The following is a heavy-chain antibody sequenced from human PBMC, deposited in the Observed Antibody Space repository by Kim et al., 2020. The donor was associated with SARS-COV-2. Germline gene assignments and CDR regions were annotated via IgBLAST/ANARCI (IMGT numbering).Heavy chain of an antibody. D-gene: IGHD6-13*01. CDR1: GFTFSSYE. J-gene: IGHJ6*02. Sequence: GGSLRLSCAASGFTFSSYEMNWVRQAPGKGLEWVSYISSSGSTMYYADSVKGRFTISRDNTKNSLYLQMNSLRAEDTAVYYCARGYMAAANYYYYGMDVWDQGTTVTVSS. CDR2: ISSSGSTM. CDR3: ARGYMAAANYYYYGMDV. V-gene: IGHV3-48*03.